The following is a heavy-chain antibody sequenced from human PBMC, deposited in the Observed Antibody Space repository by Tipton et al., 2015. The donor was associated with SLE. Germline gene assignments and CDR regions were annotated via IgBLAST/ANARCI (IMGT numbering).Heavy chain of an antibody. CDR1: GGSISSHY. CDR2: INHSGST. D-gene: IGHD6-6*01. J-gene: IGHJ4*02. V-gene: IGHV4-34*01. CDR3: ARGSLAARGAFGY. Sequence: TLSLTCTVSGGSISSHYWSWIRQPPGKGLEWIGEINHSGSTNYNPSLKSRVTISVDTSKNQFSLKLSSVTAADTAVYYCARGSLAARGAFGYWGQGTLVTVSS.